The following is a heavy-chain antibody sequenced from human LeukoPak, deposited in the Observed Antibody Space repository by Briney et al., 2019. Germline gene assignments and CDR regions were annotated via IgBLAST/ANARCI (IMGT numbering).Heavy chain of an antibody. D-gene: IGHD3-3*01. CDR1: GASINSYY. V-gene: IGHV4-4*07. Sequence: PSETLSLTCIVSGASINSYYWSWIRQPAGKGLEWIGRIYTSGSTNYNPSLKSRVTISVDTSKNQFSLKLSSVTAADTAVYYCARGVIPGFDGSGYSPSDAFDIWGQGTMVTVSS. CDR3: ARGVIPGFDGSGYSPSDAFDI. J-gene: IGHJ3*02. CDR2: IYTSGST.